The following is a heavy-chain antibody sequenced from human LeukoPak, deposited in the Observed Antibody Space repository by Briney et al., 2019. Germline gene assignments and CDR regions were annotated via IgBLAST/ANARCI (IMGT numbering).Heavy chain of an antibody. CDR2: ISGSGVGT. CDR1: GFTFSSYA. D-gene: IGHD6-19*01. J-gene: IGHJ5*02. CDR3: AKTSSSRVDWFDP. Sequence: PGGSLRLSCAASGFTFSSYAMSWVRQAPGKGLEWVSAISGSGVGTYYADSVKGRFTISRDNSKHTLYLQMNSLRAEDTAVYYCAKTSSSRVDWFDPWGQGTLVTVSS. V-gene: IGHV3-23*01.